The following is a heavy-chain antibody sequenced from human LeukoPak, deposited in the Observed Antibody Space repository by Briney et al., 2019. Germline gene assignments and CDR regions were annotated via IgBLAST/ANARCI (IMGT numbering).Heavy chain of an antibody. Sequence: PGGSLRLSCAASVFTFSTFEMSWVRQAPGKGLEWVAYTSSNGSVKYYADSVKGRFTISRDNAKNSLYLQMNSLRAEDTAIYYCARVIRPLGGWSSFFDYWGQGTLVTVSS. CDR2: TSSNGSVK. CDR3: ARVIRPLGGWSSFFDY. J-gene: IGHJ4*02. D-gene: IGHD6-19*01. CDR1: VFTFSTFE. V-gene: IGHV3-48*03.